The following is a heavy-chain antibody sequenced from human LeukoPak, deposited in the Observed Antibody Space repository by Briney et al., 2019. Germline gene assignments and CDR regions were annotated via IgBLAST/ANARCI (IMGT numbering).Heavy chain of an antibody. CDR1: GFTFSSYA. Sequence: PGGSLRLSCAASGFTFSSYAMHWVRQAPGKGLEWVAVISYDGSNKYYADSVKGRFTISRDNSKNTLYLQMNSLRAEDTAVYYCARVTHGSWGQGTLVTVSS. V-gene: IGHV3-30*01. J-gene: IGHJ5*02. CDR2: ISYDGSNK. CDR3: ARVTHGS. D-gene: IGHD6-25*01.